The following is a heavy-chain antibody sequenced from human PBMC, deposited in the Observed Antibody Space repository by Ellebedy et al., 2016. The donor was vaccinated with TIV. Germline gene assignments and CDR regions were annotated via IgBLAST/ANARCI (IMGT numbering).Heavy chain of an antibody. D-gene: IGHD1-14*01. CDR2: IYYSGST. CDR1: GGSISSYY. V-gene: IGHV4-59*12. CDR3: ARVGINRHYYGMDV. Sequence: MPSETLSLTCIVSGGSISSYYWRCIRHPQGKGLEWIGYIYYSGSTNYNPSLKSRVTISVDTSKNQFSLKLSSVTAADTAVYYCARVGINRHYYGMDVWGQGTTVTVS. J-gene: IGHJ6*02.